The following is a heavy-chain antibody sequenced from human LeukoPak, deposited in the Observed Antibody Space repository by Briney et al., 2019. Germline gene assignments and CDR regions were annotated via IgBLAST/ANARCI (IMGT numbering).Heavy chain of an antibody. J-gene: IGHJ3*02. CDR3: AKDHSFFNMIVVVLDAFDI. D-gene: IGHD3-22*01. V-gene: IGHV3-23*01. Sequence: GGSLRLSCAASGFTFSSYAMSWVRQAPGKGLDWVSAISGTGTNTYYADSVKGRVTISRDNSKNMLYLQMNSLRAEDTAVYYCAKDHSFFNMIVVVLDAFDIWGQGTMVTVSS. CDR1: GFTFSSYA. CDR2: ISGTGTNT.